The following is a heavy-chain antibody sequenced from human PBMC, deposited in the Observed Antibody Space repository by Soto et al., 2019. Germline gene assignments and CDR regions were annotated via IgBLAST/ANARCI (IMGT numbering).Heavy chain of an antibody. CDR1: GTSVRHFY. CDR3: VRDRADFSSTYYHYFSV. J-gene: IGHJ2*01. Sequence: PSETLSLTCKVSGTSVRHFYWSWIRQSAGKGLEWIGRIYSTGTTNFNPSLKSRLTMSMDMSKNQVSLNLTPVTAADTAVYYCVRDRADFSSTYYHYFSVWGRGTLVTVSS. V-gene: IGHV4-4*07. D-gene: IGHD6-13*01. CDR2: IYSTGTT.